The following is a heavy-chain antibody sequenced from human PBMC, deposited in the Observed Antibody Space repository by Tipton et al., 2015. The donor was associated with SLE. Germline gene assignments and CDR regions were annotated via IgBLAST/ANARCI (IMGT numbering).Heavy chain of an antibody. D-gene: IGHD6-13*01. CDR1: GGSISSSNW. J-gene: IGHJ4*02. CDR3: AGSSWTVGYYIDN. CDR2: IYHSGST. V-gene: IGHV4-4*02. Sequence: TLSLTCAVSGGSISSSNWWSWVRQPPGKGLEWIGEIYHSGSTNYNPSLKSRVTISVDKSKNQFSLKLSSVTAADTAVYYCAGSSWTVGYYIDNWGQGTLVTGAS.